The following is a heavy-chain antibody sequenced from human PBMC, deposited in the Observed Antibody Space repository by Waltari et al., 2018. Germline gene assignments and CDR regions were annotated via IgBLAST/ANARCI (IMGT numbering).Heavy chain of an antibody. Sequence: QLQLQESGPGLVKPSETLSLTCSVSGASIPNSNSYWIWSRQPPGKGLEWIGSIYYRGSTYSSPSLKSRVTISLDTSKNQLSLKVSSVTVADTAIYFCARNMESPYNAPYYFYYMDVWGKGTTVTVSS. CDR3: ARNMESPYNAPYYFYYMDV. CDR1: GASIPNSNSY. J-gene: IGHJ6*03. CDR2: IYYRGST. D-gene: IGHD1-1*01. V-gene: IGHV4-39*01.